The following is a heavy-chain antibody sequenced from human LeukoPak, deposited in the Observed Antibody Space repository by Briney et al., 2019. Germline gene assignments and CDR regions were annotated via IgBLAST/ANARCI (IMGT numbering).Heavy chain of an antibody. CDR2: MNPNSGNT. D-gene: IGHD5-24*01. CDR1: GYTFTSYD. J-gene: IGHJ4*02. V-gene: IGHV1-8*03. CDR3: ATTAEDGYNSRTFGCLDY. Sequence: GASVKVSCKASGYTFTSYDINWVRQATGQGLEWMGWMNPNSGNTGYAQKFQGRVTITRNTSISTAYMELSSLRSEDTAVYYCATTAEDGYNSRTFGCLDYWGQGTLVTVSS.